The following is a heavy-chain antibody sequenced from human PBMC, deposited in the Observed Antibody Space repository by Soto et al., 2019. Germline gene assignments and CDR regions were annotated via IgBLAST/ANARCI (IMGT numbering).Heavy chain of an antibody. J-gene: IGHJ5*02. V-gene: IGHV2-5*02. CDR2: IYWDDDK. CDR3: AYRQHYRGNWDSGWFDP. D-gene: IGHD1-7*01. Sequence: QITLKESGPTLVEPTQTLTLTCAFSGFSLSTSGVGVGWIRQPPGKALEWLAFIYWDDDKRYSPSLKTRLTIIKDTSMNQVVLIMPNMDPVDTATYYCAYRQHYRGNWDSGWFDPWGQGTLVTVSS. CDR1: GFSLSTSGVG.